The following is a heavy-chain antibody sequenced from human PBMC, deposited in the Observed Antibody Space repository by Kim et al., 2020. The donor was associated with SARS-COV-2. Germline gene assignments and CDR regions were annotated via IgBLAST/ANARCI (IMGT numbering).Heavy chain of an antibody. J-gene: IGHJ5*02. CDR2: ISWNSGSI. V-gene: IGHV3-9*01. D-gene: IGHD3-10*01. Sequence: SLRLSCAASGFTFDDYAMHWVRQAPGKGLEWVSGISWNSGSIGYADSVKGRFTISRDNAKNSLYLQMNSLRAEDTALYYCAKGGITMVRGAWFDPWGQGTLVTVSS. CDR3: AKGGITMVRGAWFDP. CDR1: GFTFDDYA.